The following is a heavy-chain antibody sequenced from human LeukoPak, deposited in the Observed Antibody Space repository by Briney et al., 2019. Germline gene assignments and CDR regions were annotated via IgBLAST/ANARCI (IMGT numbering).Heavy chain of an antibody. J-gene: IGHJ3*01. V-gene: IGHV3-23*01. Sequence: PGGSLRLSCAASGFTFSSYAMSWVRQAPGKGLEWVSAISGSGGSTYYADSVKGRFTISRDNSKNTLYLQMNSLRAEDTAVYYCVGHYYDSGRYAQDAFDVWGQGTMVTVSP. CDR3: VGHYYDSGRYAQDAFDV. D-gene: IGHD3-10*01. CDR1: GFTFSSYA. CDR2: ISGSGGST.